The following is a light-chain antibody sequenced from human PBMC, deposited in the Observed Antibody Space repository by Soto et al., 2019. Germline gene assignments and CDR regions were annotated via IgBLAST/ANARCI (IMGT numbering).Light chain of an antibody. CDR2: DNN. Sequence: QSVLTQPPSVSAAPGQKVTISCSGSNSNIGKNFVSWYQQFPGTAPKLLIYDNNKRPSGIPDRISGSKSGTSATLGVTGLQPGDEADYYCGTWDSSLSAYVFGVGTKLTVL. CDR1: NSNIGKNF. CDR3: GTWDSSLSAYV. J-gene: IGLJ1*01. V-gene: IGLV1-51*01.